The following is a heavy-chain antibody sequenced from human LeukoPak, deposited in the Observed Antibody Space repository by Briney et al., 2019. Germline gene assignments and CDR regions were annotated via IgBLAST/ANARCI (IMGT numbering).Heavy chain of an antibody. CDR2: IYYSGST. V-gene: IGHV4-39*01. Sequence: PSETLSLTCTVSGGSISSSSYYWGWIRQPPGKGLEGIGSIYYSGSTYYNPSLKSRVTISVDTYKNQFSVKLSSVTAADTAVYYCARNLLEWLSIDYWGQGTLVTVSS. D-gene: IGHD3-3*01. CDR1: GGSISSSSYY. J-gene: IGHJ4*02. CDR3: ARNLLEWLSIDY.